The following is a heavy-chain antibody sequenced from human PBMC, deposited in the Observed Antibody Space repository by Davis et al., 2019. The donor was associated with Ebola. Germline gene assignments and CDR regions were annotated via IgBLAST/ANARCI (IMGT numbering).Heavy chain of an antibody. CDR3: ARDRPLDFFFGDYYGMDV. J-gene: IGHJ6*02. V-gene: IGHV3-48*04. CDR1: GFNFGSYS. CDR2: ISSIGTTR. Sequence: GESLKISCAASGFNFGSYSMNWVRQVPGKGLEWVSYISSIGTTRYYTDSVKGRFTISRDNAKNSLYLQMNSLRAEDTAVYYCARDRPLDFFFGDYYGMDVWGQGTTVTVSS. D-gene: IGHD3-16*01.